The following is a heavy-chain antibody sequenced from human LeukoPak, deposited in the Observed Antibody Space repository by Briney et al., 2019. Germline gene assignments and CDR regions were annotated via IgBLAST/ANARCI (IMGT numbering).Heavy chain of an antibody. V-gene: IGHV1-69*04. J-gene: IGHJ4*02. CDR2: IIPILGIA. Sequence: SVKVSCKSSGYTFTSYGISWVRQAPGQGLEWMGRIIPILGIANYAQKFQGRVTITADISTSTAYMELSSLRSEDTAVYYCARTEDSSGYCGYWGQGTLVTVSS. CDR3: ARTEDSSGYCGY. D-gene: IGHD3-22*01. CDR1: GYTFTSYG.